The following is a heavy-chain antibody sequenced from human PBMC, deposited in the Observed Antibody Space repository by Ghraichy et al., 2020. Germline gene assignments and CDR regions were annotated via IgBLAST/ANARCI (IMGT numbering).Heavy chain of an antibody. CDR1: GFSLSTSGGG. Sequence: SGPMLVKPTQTLTLTYTFSGFSLSTSGGGVGWIRQPPGKALEWLALIYWDDDKRYSPSLRSRLTITKDTSKNQVVLTMTNMDPVDTATYYCAHSFYTSGLRAHFDYWGQGTLVTVSS. CDR3: AHSFYTSGLRAHFDY. J-gene: IGHJ4*02. V-gene: IGHV2-5*02. D-gene: IGHD6-19*01. CDR2: IYWDDDK.